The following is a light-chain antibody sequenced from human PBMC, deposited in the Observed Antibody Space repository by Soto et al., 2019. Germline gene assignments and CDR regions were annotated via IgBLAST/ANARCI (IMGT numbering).Light chain of an antibody. Sequence: EIVIKLSPASLSVSPGECATLSWMASQSLSSNLAWYQQRPGQAPRLIIYGASRRATGIPDRFSGTASGTDFTLTIRRLETEDLAVYYGQQSDSSPRYTVGQ. CDR3: QQSDSSPRYT. V-gene: IGKV3-20*01. CDR1: QSLSSN. J-gene: IGKJ2*01. CDR2: GAS.